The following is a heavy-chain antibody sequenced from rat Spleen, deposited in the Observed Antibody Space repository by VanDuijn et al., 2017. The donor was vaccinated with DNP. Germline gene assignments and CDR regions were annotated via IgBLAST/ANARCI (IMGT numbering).Heavy chain of an antibody. V-gene: IGHV2S75*01. CDR2: VWGHGNT. CDR3: TRESWGYVMDA. D-gene: IGHD5-1*01. Sequence: QVQLKESGPVLVQASETLSLTCTVSGFSLTNYGVIWVRQSPGKGLEWVGIVWGHGNTDYNSALKSRLSISRDTSKSQVFLKMNSLQTDDTAIYYCTRESWGYVMDAWGQGASVTVSS. J-gene: IGHJ4*01. CDR1: GFSLTNYG.